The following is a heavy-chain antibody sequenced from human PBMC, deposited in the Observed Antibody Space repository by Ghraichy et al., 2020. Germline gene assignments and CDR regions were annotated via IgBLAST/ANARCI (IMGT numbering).Heavy chain of an antibody. CDR3: AKDLSGQNWNYGMDV. V-gene: IGHV3-23*01. D-gene: IGHD1-1*01. Sequence: GGSLRLSCAASGFTFSSYAMSWVRQAPGKGLEWVSAISGSGGSTYYADSVKGRFTISRDNSKNTLYLQMNSLRAEDTAVYYCAKDLSGQNWNYGMDVWGQGTTVTVSS. CDR2: ISGSGGST. J-gene: IGHJ6*02. CDR1: GFTFSSYA.